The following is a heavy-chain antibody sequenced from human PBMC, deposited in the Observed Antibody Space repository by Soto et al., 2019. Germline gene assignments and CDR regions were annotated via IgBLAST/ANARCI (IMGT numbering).Heavy chain of an antibody. CDR3: ARGYPYSSGP. J-gene: IGHJ5*02. V-gene: IGHV1-8*01. CDR2: MNPANGHT. D-gene: IGHD6-19*01. CDR1: GFPLSNYD. Sequence: ASGEVSCKASGFPLSNYDITCVRQASGQGLEWMGWMNPANGHTGYAQKFQGRVTMTRDTSISTAYMELSSLRSDDTAVYYCARGYPYSSGPWGQGTLVTVSS.